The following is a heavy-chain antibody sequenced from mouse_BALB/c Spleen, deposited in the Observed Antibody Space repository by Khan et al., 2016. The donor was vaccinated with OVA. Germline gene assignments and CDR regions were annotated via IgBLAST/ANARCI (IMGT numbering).Heavy chain of an antibody. CDR2: IDPANGNT. CDR3: ARGDYGYGYAMDY. CDR1: GFNIKDTY. Sequence: VRLQQSGAELVKPGASVKLSCTASGFNIKDTYMHWVKQRPEQGLEWIGRIDPANGNTKYDPKFQGKATITADTSSNTAYLQLSSLTSEDTAVYYGARGDYGYGYAMDYWGQGTSVTVSS. J-gene: IGHJ4*01. V-gene: IGHV14-3*02. D-gene: IGHD1-2*01.